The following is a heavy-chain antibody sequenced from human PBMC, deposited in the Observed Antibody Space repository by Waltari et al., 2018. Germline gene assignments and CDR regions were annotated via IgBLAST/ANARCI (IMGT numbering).Heavy chain of an antibody. CDR3: AKDEYQWLAGQRFDY. D-gene: IGHD6-19*01. Sequence: QVQLVESGGGVVQPGRSLRLSCAASGFTFSSYGMHWVRQAPGKGLEWVAVISYDGSNKYYADSVKGRFTISRDNSKNTLYLQMNSLRAEDTAVYYCAKDEYQWLAGQRFDYWGQGTLVTVSS. CDR1: GFTFSSYG. CDR2: ISYDGSNK. V-gene: IGHV3-30*18. J-gene: IGHJ4*02.